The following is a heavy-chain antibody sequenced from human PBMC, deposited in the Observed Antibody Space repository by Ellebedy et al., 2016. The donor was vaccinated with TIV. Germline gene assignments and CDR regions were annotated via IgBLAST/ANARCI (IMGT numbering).Heavy chain of an antibody. J-gene: IGHJ3*02. Sequence: SETLSLTXTVSGGSISSGGYYWSWIRQHPGKGLEWIGYIYYSGSTNYNPSLKSRVSISADTSKKQFSLKLSSVTAADTAVYYCARVGDNYDSSGYYYGAFDIWGQGTMVTVSS. V-gene: IGHV4-31*03. CDR2: IYYSGST. CDR3: ARVGDNYDSSGYYYGAFDI. CDR1: GGSISSGGYY. D-gene: IGHD3-22*01.